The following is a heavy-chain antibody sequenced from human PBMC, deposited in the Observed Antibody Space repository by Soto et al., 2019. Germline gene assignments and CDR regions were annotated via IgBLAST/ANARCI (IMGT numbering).Heavy chain of an antibody. Sequence: SETLSLTCSVSGGSISSVDYYWSWIRQPPGKGLEWIGYIYYSGRTHYNPSLNSRVTVSRNRSKNPFSLKLSSVTGAYTAVYYCASSSIYGMDVRRQRNRVTVSS. J-gene: IGHJ6*02. CDR1: GGSISSVDYY. V-gene: IGHV4-30-4*01. CDR3: ASSSIYGMDV. CDR2: IYYSGRT. D-gene: IGHD3-9*01.